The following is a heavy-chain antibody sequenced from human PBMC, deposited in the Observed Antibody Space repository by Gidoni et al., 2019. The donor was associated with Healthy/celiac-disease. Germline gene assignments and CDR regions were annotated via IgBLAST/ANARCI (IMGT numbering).Heavy chain of an antibody. Sequence: QVQLQESGPGLVKPSQTLSLTCTVSACSISSGGYYWSWIRQNPGKGLEWIGYIYYSGSTYYNPSLKSRVTISVDTSKNQFSLKLSSVTAADTAVYYCARLGGAYDFWSGYHPDYWGQGTLVTVSS. D-gene: IGHD3-3*01. J-gene: IGHJ4*02. CDR1: ACSISSGGYY. CDR3: ARLGGAYDFWSGYHPDY. V-gene: IGHV4-31*03. CDR2: IYYSGST.